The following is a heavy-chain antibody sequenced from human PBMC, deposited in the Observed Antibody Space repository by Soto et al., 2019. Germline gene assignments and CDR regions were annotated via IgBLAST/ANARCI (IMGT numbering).Heavy chain of an antibody. D-gene: IGHD6-19*01. CDR2: INPNSGGT. CDR1: GYTFTGYY. J-gene: IGHJ4*02. CDR3: ARNPPWAGSDY. Sequence: KVSCNASGYTFTGYYMHWVRQAPGQGLEWMGWINPNSGGTKYAQKFQGRVTMTRDTSIRTAYMELRRLRSDDTAVYYCARNPPWAGSDYWGQGTLVTVSS. V-gene: IGHV1-2*02.